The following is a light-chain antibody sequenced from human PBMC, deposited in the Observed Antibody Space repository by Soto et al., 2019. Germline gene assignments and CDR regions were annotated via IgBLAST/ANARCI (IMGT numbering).Light chain of an antibody. V-gene: IGKV2D-29*01. CDR1: QSLLHSDAKTY. Sequence: DIVMTQTPLSLSVTPGQPASISCQSSQSLLHSDAKTYLSWYLQRPGQPLHLLIYEVSNRFSGVPDRFNGSGSGTDFTLKSSRVEAEDVGVCYCMQSVQMPPTFGLGTKVEIK. J-gene: IGKJ1*01. CDR3: MQSVQMPPT. CDR2: EVS.